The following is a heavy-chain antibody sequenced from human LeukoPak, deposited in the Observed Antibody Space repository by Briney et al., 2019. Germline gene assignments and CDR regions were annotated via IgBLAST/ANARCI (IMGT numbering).Heavy chain of an antibody. CDR3: AREQLVPGYFDY. CDR2: INHSGST. J-gene: IGHJ4*02. V-gene: IGHV4-34*01. Sequence: SETLSLTCAVYGGSFSGYYWSWIRQPPGKGLEWIGEINHSGSTNYNPSLKSRVTMSVDTSKNQFSLRLSSVTAADTAVYYCAREQLVPGYFDYWGQGTLVTVSS. D-gene: IGHD6-13*01. CDR1: GGSFSGYY.